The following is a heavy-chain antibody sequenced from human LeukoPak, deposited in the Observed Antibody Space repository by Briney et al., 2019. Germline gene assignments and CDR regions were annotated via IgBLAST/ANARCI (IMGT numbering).Heavy chain of an antibody. CDR3: AKDGYYDSSAYYYVRYFDL. V-gene: IGHV3-23*01. J-gene: IGHJ2*01. D-gene: IGHD3-22*01. CDR1: GFTFSIYG. Sequence: GGTLRLSCAASGFTFSIYGMSWVRQAPGRGLEWVSAMSGSGGSTYYADSVKGRFTISRDNSKNTLYLQMNSLRAEDTAVYYCAKDGYYDSSAYYYVRYFDLWGRGTLVTVSS. CDR2: MSGSGGST.